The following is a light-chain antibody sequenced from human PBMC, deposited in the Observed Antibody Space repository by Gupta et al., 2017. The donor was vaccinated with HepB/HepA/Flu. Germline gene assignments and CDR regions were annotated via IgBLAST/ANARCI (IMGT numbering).Light chain of an antibody. CDR2: DAS. Sequence: EIELTQSPASMPLSPGERATLSCRASQSVSSYLAWYQPKPGQAPRLLIYDASNRATGIPARFSGSGSGTDFTLTISSLEPEDFAVYYCQQRSNWPRLTFGGGTKVEIK. J-gene: IGKJ4*01. CDR1: QSVSSY. V-gene: IGKV3-11*01. CDR3: QQRSNWPRLT.